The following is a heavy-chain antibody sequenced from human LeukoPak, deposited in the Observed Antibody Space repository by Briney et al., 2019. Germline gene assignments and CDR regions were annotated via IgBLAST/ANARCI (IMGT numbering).Heavy chain of an antibody. CDR3: ARDSYWCSSTSCVPDY. CDR2: ISSSSSYI. Sequence: GGSLRLSCAASGFTFSSYSMNWVRQAPGKGLEWVSSISSSSSYIYYADSVKGRFTISRDNAKNSLYLQMNSLRAEDTAVYYCARDSYWCSSTSCVPDYWGQGTLVTVSS. CDR1: GFTFSSYS. V-gene: IGHV3-21*01. D-gene: IGHD2-2*01. J-gene: IGHJ4*02.